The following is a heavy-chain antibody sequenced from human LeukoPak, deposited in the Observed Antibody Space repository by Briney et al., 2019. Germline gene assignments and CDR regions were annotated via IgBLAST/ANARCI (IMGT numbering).Heavy chain of an antibody. CDR1: GYTFTSYY. V-gene: IGHV1-46*01. CDR2: INPSGGST. D-gene: IGHD3-10*01. Sequence: ASVKVSCKASGYTFTSYYMHWVRQAPAQGLEWMGIINPSGGSTSYAQKFQGRVTMTRDTSTSTVYMELSSLRSEDTAVYYCARDIKGSGSYYNVPNEYYYGMDVWGQGTTVTVSS. J-gene: IGHJ6*02. CDR3: ARDIKGSGSYYNVPNEYYYGMDV.